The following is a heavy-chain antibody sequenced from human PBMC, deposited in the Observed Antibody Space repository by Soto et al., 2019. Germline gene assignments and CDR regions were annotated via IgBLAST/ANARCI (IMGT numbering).Heavy chain of an antibody. CDR3: ARLIAVSGTRGFDY. J-gene: IGHJ4*02. V-gene: IGHV4-4*02. D-gene: IGHD6-19*01. CDR1: GGSISDNW. CDR2: IYHTGNR. Sequence: QVQLQESGPGLMQPSGTLSLTCAVSGGSISDNWWSWVRQPPGKGLEWIGEIYHTGNRHYNPSLEGRVTISVDKSKNHFSLNLNSVTAADTAVYYCARLIAVSGTRGFDYWGQGILVTVSS.